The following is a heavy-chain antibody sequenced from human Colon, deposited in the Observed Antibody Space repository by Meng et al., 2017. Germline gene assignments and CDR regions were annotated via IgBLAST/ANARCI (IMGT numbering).Heavy chain of an antibody. D-gene: IGHD4-17*01. V-gene: IGHV3-7*01. CDR3: ARGIGDYALFAH. CDR1: GFTFSSYY. CDR2: IAQDGNDR. Sequence: GGSLRLSCAASGFTFSSYYMSWVLQAAGRGLEWVANIAQDGNDRYYVGSVRDRFTISRDNAKNSLYLQMNSLRAEDTGVYYCARGIGDYALFAHWGQGTLVTVSS. J-gene: IGHJ4*02.